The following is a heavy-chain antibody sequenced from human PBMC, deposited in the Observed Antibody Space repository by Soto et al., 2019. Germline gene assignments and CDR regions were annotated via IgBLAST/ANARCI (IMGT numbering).Heavy chain of an antibody. CDR2: INHSGST. CDR1: GGSFSGYY. Sequence: SETMYLTCPVYGGSFSGYYWSWIRQPPGKGLEWIGEINHSGSTNYNPSLKSRVTISVDTSKNQFSLKLSSVTAADTAVYYCARGSKRVAPKVRNYYYYYMDVWGKGTTVTVSS. J-gene: IGHJ6*03. V-gene: IGHV4-34*01. D-gene: IGHD2-15*01. CDR3: ARGSKRVAPKVRNYYYYYMDV.